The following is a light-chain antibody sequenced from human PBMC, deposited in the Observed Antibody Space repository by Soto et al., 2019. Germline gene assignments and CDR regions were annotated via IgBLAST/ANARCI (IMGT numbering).Light chain of an antibody. Sequence: EIVLKQSPATLSLSPGERAILSCRASQSVSSNLAWYQQKPGQAPRLLIYDASNGATGIPARFSGSGSGTDFTLTISSLEPEDFAGYYCQQRSNWPQITFGQGTLLE. CDR1: QSVSSN. CDR2: DAS. V-gene: IGKV3-11*01. CDR3: QQRSNWPQIT. J-gene: IGKJ5*01.